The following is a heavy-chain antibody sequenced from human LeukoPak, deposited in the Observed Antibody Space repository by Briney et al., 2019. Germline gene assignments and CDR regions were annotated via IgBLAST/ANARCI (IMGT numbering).Heavy chain of an antibody. CDR1: GGSFSGYY. Sequence: SETLSLTCAVYGGSFSGYYWSWIRQPPGKGLEWIGEINHSGSTNYNPSLKSRVTISVDTSKIQFSLKLSSVTAADTAVYYCARGNYSFDYWGQGTLVTVSS. J-gene: IGHJ4*02. CDR2: INHSGST. CDR3: ARGNYSFDY. V-gene: IGHV4-34*01.